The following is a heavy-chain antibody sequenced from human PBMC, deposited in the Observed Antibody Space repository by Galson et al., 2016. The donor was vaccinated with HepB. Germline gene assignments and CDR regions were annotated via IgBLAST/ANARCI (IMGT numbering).Heavy chain of an antibody. J-gene: IGHJ4*02. CDR3: ARDPGYSGTYFYFDH. CDR1: GFTVSDNY. Sequence: SLRLSCAASGFTVSDNYMSWVRQAPGKGLEWVSVIYRGGSTFYEDSVKGRFTISRDMSKNTVYLQMNSLRVEDTAIYFCARDPGYSGTYFYFDHWGQGTLVTVSS. V-gene: IGHV3-66*01. D-gene: IGHD1-26*01. CDR2: IYRGGST.